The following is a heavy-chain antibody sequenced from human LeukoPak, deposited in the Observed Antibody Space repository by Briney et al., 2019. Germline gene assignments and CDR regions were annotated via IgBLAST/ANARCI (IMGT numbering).Heavy chain of an antibody. V-gene: IGHV4-34*01. CDR1: GAPFSGNF. CDR2: ISQSGTT. D-gene: IGHD3-9*01. Sequence: SETLSLTCAVYGAPFSGNFWTWIRQPPGRGLEWIGEISQSGTTNFNPSLERRVTMSVDTSNNQFSLKLSSVTAADTAVYYCARHSRTYYDILTGPYGGYFDYWGQRTLVTVSS. J-gene: IGHJ4*02. CDR3: ARHSRTYYDILTGPYGGYFDY.